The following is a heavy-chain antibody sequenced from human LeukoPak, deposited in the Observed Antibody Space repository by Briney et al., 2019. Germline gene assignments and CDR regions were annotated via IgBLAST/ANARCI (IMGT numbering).Heavy chain of an antibody. Sequence: SGTLSLTCAVSGDSISCCYWTWIRQSADKGLEWIGRVFISGSTNYNPSLQGRVTMSVDRSRSQFSLRLRSVTAADTAVYYCVRQGYNYGAFNAWGQGTLVTVSS. J-gene: IGHJ4*02. CDR1: GDSISCCY. V-gene: IGHV4-4*07. D-gene: IGHD5-18*01. CDR3: VRQGYNYGAFNA. CDR2: VFISGST.